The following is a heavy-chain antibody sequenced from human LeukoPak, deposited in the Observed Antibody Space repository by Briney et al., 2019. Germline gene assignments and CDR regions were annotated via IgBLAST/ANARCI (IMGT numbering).Heavy chain of an antibody. CDR1: GGSVSSGSYY. V-gene: IGHV4-61*01. D-gene: IGHD3-10*01. J-gene: IGHJ4*02. CDR2: IYYSGST. CDR3: ARDCYGSGSYYPLDY. Sequence: PSETLSLTCTVSGGSVSSGSYYWSWIRQPPGKGLEWIGYIYYSGSTNYNPSLKSRVTISVDTSKNQFSLKLSSVTAADTAVYYCARDCYGSGSYYPLDYWGQGTLVTVSS.